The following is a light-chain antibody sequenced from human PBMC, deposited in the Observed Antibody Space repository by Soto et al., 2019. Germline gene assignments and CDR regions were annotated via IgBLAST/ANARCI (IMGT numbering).Light chain of an antibody. CDR2: DAS. CDR1: QNIVHY. J-gene: IGKJ4*01. Sequence: DIQMTQSPSSLSASVGDRVTISCQASQNIVHYLNWYQQKPGRAPKLLIYDASSLETGVPSRFSGSGSGTDFTLTISSLQPEDIATYYCQQYDSLPPTRLTFGGGTKVEIK. V-gene: IGKV1-33*01. CDR3: QQYDSLPPTRLT.